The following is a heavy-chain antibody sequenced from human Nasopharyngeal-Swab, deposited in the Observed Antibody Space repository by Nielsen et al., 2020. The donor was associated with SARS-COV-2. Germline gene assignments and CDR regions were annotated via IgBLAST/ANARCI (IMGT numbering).Heavy chain of an antibody. CDR3: ARVLIGTPAYGSGTIDY. Sequence: WIRQPPGKGPEWIGYIYYSGSTNYNPSLKSRVTISVDTSKNQFSLKLSSVTAADTAVYYCARVLIGTPAYGSGTIDYWGQGTLVTVSS. D-gene: IGHD3-10*01. J-gene: IGHJ4*02. CDR2: IYYSGST. V-gene: IGHV4-59*12.